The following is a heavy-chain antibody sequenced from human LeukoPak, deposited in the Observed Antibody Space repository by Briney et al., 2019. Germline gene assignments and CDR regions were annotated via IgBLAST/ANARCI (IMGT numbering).Heavy chain of an antibody. V-gene: IGHV4-59*01. CDR3: ARSEYDSSGYFDY. D-gene: IGHD3-22*01. CDR2: IYYSGST. Sequence: SETLSLTCTVSGGSISSYYWSWIRHPPGKGLEWIGYIYYSGSTNYNPSLKSRVTISVDTSKNQFSLKLSSVTAADTAVYYCARSEYDSSGYFDYWGQGTLVTVSS. CDR1: GGSISSYY. J-gene: IGHJ4*02.